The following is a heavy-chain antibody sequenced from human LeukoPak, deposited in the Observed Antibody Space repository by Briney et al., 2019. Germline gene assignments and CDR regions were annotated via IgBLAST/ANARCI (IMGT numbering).Heavy chain of an antibody. Sequence: ASVKVSCKTSGYTFTNYGVNWVRQAPGQGLEWMGWISAHNGITNYAQNLQGRVTMTTDTSTSTAYMKLRSLRSGDTAVYYCARAPIYDTSVYYPDRNFDYWGQGTLVTVSS. CDR1: GYTFTNYG. D-gene: IGHD3-22*01. CDR3: ARAPIYDTSVYYPDRNFDY. J-gene: IGHJ4*02. CDR2: ISAHNGIT. V-gene: IGHV1-18*01.